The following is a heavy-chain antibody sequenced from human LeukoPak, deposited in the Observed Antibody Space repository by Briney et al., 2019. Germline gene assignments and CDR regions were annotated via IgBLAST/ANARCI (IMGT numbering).Heavy chain of an antibody. CDR1: GGSVSSGSYY. Sequence: SETLSLTCTVSGGSVSSGSYYWSWIRQPPGKGLEWIGYIYDSGSTNYNPSLKSRVTISVDTSKNQFSLKLSSVTAADTAVYYCARDPGKNYNFWSGRGFDIWGQGTMVTVSS. D-gene: IGHD3-3*01. J-gene: IGHJ3*02. V-gene: IGHV4-61*01. CDR2: IYDSGST. CDR3: ARDPGKNYNFWSGRGFDI.